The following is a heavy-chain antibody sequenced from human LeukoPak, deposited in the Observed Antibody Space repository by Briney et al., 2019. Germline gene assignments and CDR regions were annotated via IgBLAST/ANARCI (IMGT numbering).Heavy chain of an antibody. D-gene: IGHD2-2*01. J-gene: IGHJ4*02. CDR2: IYSGGST. CDR3: ATWGDIVVVPAAPRDY. V-gene: IGHV3-66*02. Sequence: PGGSLRLSCAASGFTVSSNYMSWVRQAPGKGLEWVSVIYSGGSTYYAASVKGRFTISRDNSKNTLYLQMNSLRAEDTAVYYCATWGDIVVVPAAPRDYWGQGTLVTVSS. CDR1: GFTVSSNY.